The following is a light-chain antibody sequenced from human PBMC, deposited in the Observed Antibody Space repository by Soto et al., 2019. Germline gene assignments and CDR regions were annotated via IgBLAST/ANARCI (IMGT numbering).Light chain of an antibody. V-gene: IGKV3-20*01. Sequence: IVLTHSPGTLSLSPGERATLSCSASQSVSNNYLAWYQQKPGQANRLLIYGASNRATGIPDRFSGSGSGTDFPLTISRLEPEDFAVYYCQQYGSSGTFGQGTKVAIK. CDR2: GAS. CDR1: QSVSNNY. J-gene: IGKJ1*01. CDR3: QQYGSSGT.